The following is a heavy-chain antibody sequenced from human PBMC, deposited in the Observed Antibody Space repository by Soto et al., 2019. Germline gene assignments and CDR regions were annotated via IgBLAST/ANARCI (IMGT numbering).Heavy chain of an antibody. CDR1: GFTFSSYS. Sequence: GGSLRLSCAASGFTFSSYSMNWVRQAPGKGLEWVSSISSSSSYIYYADSVKGRFTISRDNAKNSLYLQMNSLRAEDTAVYYCARDRAVAGEYYYYYMDVWGKGTTVTVSS. V-gene: IGHV3-21*01. CDR3: ARDRAVAGEYYYYYMDV. D-gene: IGHD6-19*01. CDR2: ISSSSSYI. J-gene: IGHJ6*03.